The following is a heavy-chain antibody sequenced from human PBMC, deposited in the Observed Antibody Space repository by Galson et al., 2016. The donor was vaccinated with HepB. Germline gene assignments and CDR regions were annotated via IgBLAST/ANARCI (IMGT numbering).Heavy chain of an antibody. CDR1: GYTFTTYA. J-gene: IGHJ5*02. CDR3: ARDGRGGYDFWSRRGSWFDP. D-gene: IGHD3-3*01. Sequence: SVKVSCKASGYTFTTYAMHWVRQAPGQRLEWMAWINAGNGKTKYSQTFQGRVTITRDTSASTAYMELSSLRSEDTAVYYCARDGRGGYDFWSRRGSWFDPWGQGTQVTVSS. V-gene: IGHV1-3*01. CDR2: INAGNGKT.